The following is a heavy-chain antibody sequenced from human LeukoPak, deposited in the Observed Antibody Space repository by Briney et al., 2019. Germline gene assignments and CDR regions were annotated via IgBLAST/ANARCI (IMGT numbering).Heavy chain of an antibody. Sequence: GGSLRLSCAASGFTFSSYEMNWVRQAPGKGLEWVSYISSSGSNIYYAVSVKGRFTISRDNAKNSLYLQMNSLRAEDTAVYYCARDSGYSYGYGMYFDYWGEGTLVTVSS. CDR3: ARDSGYSYGYGMYFDY. D-gene: IGHD5-18*01. J-gene: IGHJ4*02. CDR1: GFTFSSYE. CDR2: ISSSGSNI. V-gene: IGHV3-48*03.